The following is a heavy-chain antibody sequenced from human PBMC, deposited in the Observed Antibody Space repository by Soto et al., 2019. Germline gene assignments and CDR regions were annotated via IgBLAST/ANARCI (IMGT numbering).Heavy chain of an antibody. CDR1: GYTFTGYY. J-gene: IGHJ5*02. CDR2: INPHSGGT. CDR3: ARDRITMVRGVLGGNWFDP. D-gene: IGHD3-10*01. Sequence: QVQLVQSGAEVKEPGASVKVSCKASGYTFTGYYMHWVRQAPGQGREWMGCINPHSGGTNYAQKFQGRVTMTRDTSITPAYMELTRLRSDDTAVYYCARDRITMVRGVLGGNWFDPWGQGTLLTVSS. V-gene: IGHV1-2*02.